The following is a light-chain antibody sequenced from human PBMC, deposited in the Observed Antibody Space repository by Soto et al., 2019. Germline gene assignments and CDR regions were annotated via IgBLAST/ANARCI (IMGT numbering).Light chain of an antibody. CDR1: SSDVGGHNS. J-gene: IGLJ1*01. V-gene: IGLV2-14*01. Sequence: QSALTQPASVSGSPGQSITISCTGTSSDVGGHNSVSWYQQHPGKAPKLMIYNVSNRPSGVSNRFSASKSGNTASLTIAGLLAEDEADYYCTSYTSSSTYVFGAGTKLTVL. CDR3: TSYTSSSTYV. CDR2: NVS.